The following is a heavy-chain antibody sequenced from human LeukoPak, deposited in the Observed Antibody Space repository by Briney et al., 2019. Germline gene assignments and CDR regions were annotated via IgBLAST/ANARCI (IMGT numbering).Heavy chain of an antibody. D-gene: IGHD3-10*01. CDR2: IYHSGST. Sequence: SETLSLTCAVSGYSISSGYYWGWIRQPPGKGLEWIGSIYHSGSTYHNPSLKSRVTISVDTSKNQFSLKLSSVTAADTAVYYCARDRVTMVRGVSYYYGMDVWGKGTTVTVSS. CDR3: ARDRVTMVRGVSYYYGMDV. J-gene: IGHJ6*04. V-gene: IGHV4-38-2*02. CDR1: GYSISSGYY.